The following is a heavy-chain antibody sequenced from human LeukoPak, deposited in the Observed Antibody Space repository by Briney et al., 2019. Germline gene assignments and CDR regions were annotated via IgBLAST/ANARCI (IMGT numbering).Heavy chain of an antibody. CDR1: GFTFSSYA. CDR3: AKGLGLSYWYFDL. J-gene: IGHJ2*01. CDR2: ISYDGSNK. D-gene: IGHD2/OR15-2a*01. V-gene: IGHV3-30-3*01. Sequence: PGRSLRLSCAASGFTFSSYAMHWVRQAPGKGLEWVAVISYDGSNKYYADSVKGRFTISRDNSKNTLYLQMNSLRAEDTAVYYCAKGLGLSYWYFDLWGRGTLVTVSS.